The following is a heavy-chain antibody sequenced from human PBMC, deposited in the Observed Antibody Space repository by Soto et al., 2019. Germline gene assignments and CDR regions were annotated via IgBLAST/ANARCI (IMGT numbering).Heavy chain of an antibody. Sequence: SETLSLTCAVYGGSFSGYYWSWIRQPPGKGKEWIGEINHSGSTNYNPSLKSRVTISVDTSKNQFSLKLSSVTAADTAVYYCGRRVYCSGGSCYGHTDYWGQGTLVTVSS. CDR3: GRRVYCSGGSCYGHTDY. V-gene: IGHV4-34*01. CDR1: GGSFSGYY. J-gene: IGHJ4*02. D-gene: IGHD2-15*01. CDR2: INHSGST.